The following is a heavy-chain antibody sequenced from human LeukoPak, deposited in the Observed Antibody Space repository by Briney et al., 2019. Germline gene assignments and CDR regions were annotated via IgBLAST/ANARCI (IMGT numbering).Heavy chain of an antibody. CDR2: FDPEDGET. Sequence: ASVTVSCKVSGYTLTELSMHWVRQAPGKGLEWMGGFDPEDGETIYAQKFQGRVTMTEDTSTDTAYMELSSLRSEDTAVYYCATELYYYDSSGPPAFDYWGQGTLVTVSS. CDR1: GYTLTELS. D-gene: IGHD3-22*01. CDR3: ATELYYYDSSGPPAFDY. J-gene: IGHJ4*02. V-gene: IGHV1-24*01.